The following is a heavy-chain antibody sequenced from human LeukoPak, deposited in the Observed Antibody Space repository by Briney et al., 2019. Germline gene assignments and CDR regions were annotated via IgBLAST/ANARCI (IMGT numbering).Heavy chain of an antibody. D-gene: IGHD3-16*02. CDR3: ARAGSYRFDY. V-gene: IGHV3-74*01. CDR2: MNGDGGTI. CDR1: GFTFSTSW. Sequence: GGSLRLSCVGSGFTFSTSWVHWARQAPGQGLVWLSRMNGDGGTINYVDSVKGRFTVSRDNAKNTLYLQMNSLGVEDTAIYYCARAGSYRFDYWGPGTQVTVSS. J-gene: IGHJ4*02.